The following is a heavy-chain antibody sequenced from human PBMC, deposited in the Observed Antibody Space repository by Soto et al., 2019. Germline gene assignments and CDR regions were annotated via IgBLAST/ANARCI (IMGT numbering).Heavy chain of an antibody. CDR3: ARDLAASDCSGGSCYSLKLSKYYYYGMDV. Sequence: GASVKVSCKASGYTFTSYYMHWVRQAPGQGLEWMGIINPSGGSTSYAQKFQGRVTMTRDTSTSTVYMELSSLRSEDTAVYYCARDLAASDCSGGSCYSLKLSKYYYYGMDVWGQGTTVTVSS. J-gene: IGHJ6*02. CDR1: GYTFTSYY. D-gene: IGHD2-15*01. CDR2: INPSGGST. V-gene: IGHV1-46*03.